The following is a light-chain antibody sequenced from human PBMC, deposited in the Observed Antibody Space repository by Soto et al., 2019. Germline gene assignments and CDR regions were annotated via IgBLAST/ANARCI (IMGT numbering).Light chain of an antibody. Sequence: QSVLTQPPSVSGAPGQRVTISCTGSSSNIGAGYDVHWYQQLPGTAPKLLIHGNSNRPSGVPDRFSGSKSGTSASLAITGVQAEDEADYCCQSYDSSLSRVFGGGTKLTVL. J-gene: IGLJ2*01. CDR1: SSNIGAGYD. CDR2: GNS. CDR3: QSYDSSLSRV. V-gene: IGLV1-40*01.